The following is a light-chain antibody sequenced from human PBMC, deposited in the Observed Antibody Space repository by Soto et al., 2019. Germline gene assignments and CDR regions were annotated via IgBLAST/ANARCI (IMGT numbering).Light chain of an antibody. CDR1: QSVRSN. V-gene: IGKV3-20*01. Sequence: EIVLTQSPGTLSLSPGERVTPSCRASQSVRSNLVWYQQKPGQAPRLLIYGASSRATGIPDRFSGSGSGTDFTLTISSLQPDDFATYYCQQYNSYSITFGQGTRLEI. CDR2: GAS. J-gene: IGKJ5*01. CDR3: QQYNSYSIT.